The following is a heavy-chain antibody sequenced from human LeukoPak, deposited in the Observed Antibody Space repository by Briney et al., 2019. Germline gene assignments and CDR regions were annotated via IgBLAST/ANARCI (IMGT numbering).Heavy chain of an antibody. Sequence: SQTLSLTCSVSGGSITSGRYYWTWIRQYPEKGLEWIGYSYYSGSTQFKPSLKSRATISLDKSKNQFSLNLTSATAADTAVYYCARATYDLLTGYYLDSWGQGTLVTVSS. CDR3: ARATYDLLTGYYLDS. V-gene: IGHV4-31*03. J-gene: IGHJ4*02. D-gene: IGHD3-9*01. CDR1: GGSITSGRYY. CDR2: SYYSGST.